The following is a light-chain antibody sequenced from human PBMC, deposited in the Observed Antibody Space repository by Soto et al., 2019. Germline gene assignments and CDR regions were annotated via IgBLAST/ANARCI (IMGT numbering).Light chain of an antibody. CDR3: QSYAISLSGSV. Sequence: QSVLMQPPSVSAAPGQRVTISCTGSSSNIGAGYDVHWYQQLPGTAPKLLIYGNSNRPSGVPDRVSGSKSGTSASLAITGLQAEDEADYYCQSYAISLSGSVFGTGTKLTVL. J-gene: IGLJ1*01. CDR2: GNS. CDR1: SSNIGAGYD. V-gene: IGLV1-40*01.